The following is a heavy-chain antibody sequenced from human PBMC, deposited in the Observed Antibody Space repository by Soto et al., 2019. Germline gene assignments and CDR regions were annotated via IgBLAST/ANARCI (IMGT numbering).Heavy chain of an antibody. V-gene: IGHV3-33*01. D-gene: IGHD3-3*02. CDR1: GFTFSSYG. CDR2: IWYDGSNK. CDR3: ARDFSIEGKFIRYFQH. J-gene: IGHJ1*01. Sequence: QVQLVESGGGVVQPGRPLRLSCVASGFTFSSYGMHWVRQAPGKGLEWVAVIWYDGSNKYYADSVKARLTNSRDNSKNTLYLQINSLRAEDTAVYYCARDFSIEGKFIRYFQHWGQGTLVTVSS.